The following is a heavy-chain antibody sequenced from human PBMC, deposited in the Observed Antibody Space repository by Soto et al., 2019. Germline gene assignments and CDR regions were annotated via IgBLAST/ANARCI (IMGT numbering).Heavy chain of an antibody. J-gene: IGHJ6*02. CDR1: GFPFSSYA. Sequence: GGSLSLSCAAPGFPFSSYAMSWVRQAPGKGLEWVSAISGSGGSTYYAGSVKGRFTISRDNSKNTLYLQMNSLRAEDTAVYYCAKGQPVAARPSDYYYYGMDVWGQGTTVTVSS. D-gene: IGHD6-6*01. CDR3: AKGQPVAARPSDYYYYGMDV. CDR2: ISGSGGST. V-gene: IGHV3-23*01.